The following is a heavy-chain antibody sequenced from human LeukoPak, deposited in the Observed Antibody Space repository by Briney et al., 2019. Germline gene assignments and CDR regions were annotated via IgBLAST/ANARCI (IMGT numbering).Heavy chain of an antibody. CDR2: IKSDGSGI. V-gene: IGHV3-7*03. D-gene: IGHD1/OR15-1a*01. Sequence: GGSLRLSCAVSGFPFSNSWMYWVRQAPGKGLEGVANIKSDGSGISYVDSVKGRFIISRDNARNSLYLQMNSLRVEDTAVYFCAGGNSMDVWGKGTAVTVSS. CDR3: AGGNSMDV. J-gene: IGHJ6*04. CDR1: GFPFSNSW.